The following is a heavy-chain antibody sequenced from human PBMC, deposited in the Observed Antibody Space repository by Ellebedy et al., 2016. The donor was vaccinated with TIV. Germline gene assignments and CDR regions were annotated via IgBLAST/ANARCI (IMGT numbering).Heavy chain of an antibody. CDR1: GFTFTSSA. D-gene: IGHD3-3*01. Sequence: SVKVSCXASGFTFTSSAVQWVRQARGQRLEWIGWIVVGSGNTNYAQKFQERVTITRDMSTSTAYMELSSLRSEDTAVYYCAADPFGVVISYYYYYGMDVWGQGTTVTVSS. CDR3: AADPFGVVISYYYYYGMDV. J-gene: IGHJ6*02. CDR2: IVVGSGNT. V-gene: IGHV1-58*01.